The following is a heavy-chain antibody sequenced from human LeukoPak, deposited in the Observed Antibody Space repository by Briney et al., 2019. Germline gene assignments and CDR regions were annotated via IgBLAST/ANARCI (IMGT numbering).Heavy chain of an antibody. CDR2: IKQDETEK. V-gene: IGHV3-7*01. Sequence: GRRLRLSCAAAGLTFSNYWTSWVRQAPGKGLEWVANIKQDETEKDYVDSVRGRFTISRDNAKNSLYLQMNSLRNEDTAVYYCAREGNRRAFDIWGQGTMVTASS. CDR1: GLTFSNYW. J-gene: IGHJ3*02. CDR3: AREGNRRAFDI. D-gene: IGHD1-14*01.